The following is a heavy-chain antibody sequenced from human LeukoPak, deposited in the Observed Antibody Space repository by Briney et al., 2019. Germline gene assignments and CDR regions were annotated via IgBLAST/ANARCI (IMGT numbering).Heavy chain of an antibody. CDR3: ARDGGAMVLPYYYYYMDV. J-gene: IGHJ6*03. Sequence: PSETLSLTCTVSGGSISNYYWSWIRQPPGKGLEWIGYVFYSGSTNYNPSLKGRVTMSVDTSKNQFSLKLSSVTAADTAVYYCARDGGAMVLPYYYYYMDVWGKGTTVTISS. V-gene: IGHV4-59*12. CDR2: VFYSGST. CDR1: GGSISNYY. D-gene: IGHD3-16*01.